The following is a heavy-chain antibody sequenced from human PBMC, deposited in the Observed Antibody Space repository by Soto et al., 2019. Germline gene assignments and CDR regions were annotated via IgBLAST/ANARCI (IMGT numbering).Heavy chain of an antibody. CDR1: GYTFTSYA. J-gene: IGHJ5*02. D-gene: IGHD2-15*01. V-gene: IGHV1-3*01. CDR2: INAGNGNT. Sequence: ASVKVSFKASGYTFTSYAMHWVRQAPGQRLEWMGWINAGNGNTKYSQKFQGRVTITRDTSASTAYMELSSLRSEDTAVYYCARDGLVVVVAGYNWFDPWGQGTLVTVSS. CDR3: ARDGLVVVVAGYNWFDP.